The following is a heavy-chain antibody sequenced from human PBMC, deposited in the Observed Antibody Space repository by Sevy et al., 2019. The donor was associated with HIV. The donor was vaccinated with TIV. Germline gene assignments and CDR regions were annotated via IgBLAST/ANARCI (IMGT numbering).Heavy chain of an antibody. V-gene: IGHV3-66*01. CDR2: IFASSNT. D-gene: IGHD3-22*01. J-gene: IGHJ2*01. Sequence: GGSLRLSCAVSGITVSSNYMGWVRQAPGKGVQWVSGIFASSNTHFADSVKGRFSISRDNSKNTLSLQMNSLSAEDTAVYYCARAVEDYSDSSGWDWYFDLWGRGTLVTVSS. CDR3: ARAVEDYSDSSGWDWYFDL. CDR1: GITVSSNY.